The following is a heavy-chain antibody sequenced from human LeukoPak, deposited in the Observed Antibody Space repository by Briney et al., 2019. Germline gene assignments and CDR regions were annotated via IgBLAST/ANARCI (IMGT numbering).Heavy chain of an antibody. D-gene: IGHD6-19*01. J-gene: IGHJ4*02. Sequence: PGGSLSLSCAASGFTFSSYAMHWVRQAPGKGLEWVAVILYDGSNKYYADSVKGRFTISRDNSKNTLYLQMNSLRAEDTAVYYCALGYSSDLLFDYWGQGTLVTVSS. CDR2: ILYDGSNK. V-gene: IGHV3-30*04. CDR1: GFTFSSYA. CDR3: ALGYSSDLLFDY.